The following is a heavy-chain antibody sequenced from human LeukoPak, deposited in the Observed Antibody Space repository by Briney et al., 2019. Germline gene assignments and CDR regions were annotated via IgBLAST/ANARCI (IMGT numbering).Heavy chain of an antibody. CDR2: IYYSGST. CDR3: ARLGGYYPYYFDY. D-gene: IGHD3-3*01. CDR1: GGSISSSSYY. J-gene: IGHJ4*02. V-gene: IGHV4-39*01. Sequence: PSETLSLTCTVSGGSISSSSYYWGWIRQPPGKGLEWIGSIYYSGSTYYNPSLKSRVTISVDTSRNQFSLKLSSVTAADTAVYYCARLGGYYPYYFDYWGQGTLVTVS.